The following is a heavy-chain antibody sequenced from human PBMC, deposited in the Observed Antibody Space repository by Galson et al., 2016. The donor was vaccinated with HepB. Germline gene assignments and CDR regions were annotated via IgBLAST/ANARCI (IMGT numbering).Heavy chain of an antibody. D-gene: IGHD2-21*02. CDR2: INPNSNGR. V-gene: IGHV1-2*02. Sequence: SVKVSCKASGYTFIAHYIHWFRQAPGQGLEWMGGINPNSNGRNFAQKFQGRLTMTRDTSISTAHMELSSLRSDDTAIYFCARHRRAHCAGDCLTFDHWGQGTLVTVSS. J-gene: IGHJ4*02. CDR1: GYTFIAHY. CDR3: ARHRRAHCAGDCLTFDH.